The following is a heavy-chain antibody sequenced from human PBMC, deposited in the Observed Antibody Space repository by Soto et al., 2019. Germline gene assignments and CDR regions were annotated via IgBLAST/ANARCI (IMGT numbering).Heavy chain of an antibody. V-gene: IGHV3-48*03. CDR3: AGQVTAIPRRIYGMDV. CDR1: GFTFSSYE. J-gene: IGHJ6*02. CDR2: ISSSGSTI. Sequence: PGGSLRLSCAASGFTFSSYEMNWVRQAPGKGLEWVSYISSSGSTIYYADSVKGRFTISRDNAKNSLYLQMNSLRAEDTAVYYCAGQVTAIPRRIYGMDVWGQGTTVTVSS. D-gene: IGHD2-21*02.